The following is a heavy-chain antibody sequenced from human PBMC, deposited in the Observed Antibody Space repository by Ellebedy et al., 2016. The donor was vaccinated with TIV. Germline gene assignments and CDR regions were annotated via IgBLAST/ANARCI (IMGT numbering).Heavy chain of an antibody. J-gene: IGHJ5*02. D-gene: IGHD5-24*01. CDR2: IRLNAYGATT. V-gene: IGHV3-72*01. CDR3: ANQVFDGPLAS. Sequence: GESLKISCAASGFTFSDHYMNWVRQAPGKGLEWVGFIRLNAYGATTEYAASVKGRFTIPRDDSKTSLYLQMNGLQTDDTAVYYCANQVFDGPLASWGQGSLVTVSS. CDR1: GFTFSDHY.